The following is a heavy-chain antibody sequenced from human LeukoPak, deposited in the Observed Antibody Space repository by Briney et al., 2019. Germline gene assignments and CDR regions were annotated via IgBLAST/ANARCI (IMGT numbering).Heavy chain of an antibody. CDR2: INPNSGGT. D-gene: IGHD2-2*01. V-gene: IGHV1-2*02. J-gene: IGHJ5*02. CDR1: GYTFTGYY. Sequence: VASVKVSCKASGYTFTGYYMHWVRQAPGQGLEWMGWINPNSGGTNYAQKFQGRVTMTRGTSISTAYMELSRLRSDVTAVYYCARVSVVPAGFGPWGQGTLVTVSS. CDR3: ARVSVVPAGFGP.